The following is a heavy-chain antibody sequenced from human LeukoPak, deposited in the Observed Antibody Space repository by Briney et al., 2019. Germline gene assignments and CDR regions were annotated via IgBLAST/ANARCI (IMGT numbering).Heavy chain of an antibody. CDR1: GFTFSSYW. CDR2: INSDGIST. V-gene: IGHV3-74*01. CDR3: ANVWGVVVAARF. Sequence: GGSLRLSCAASGFTFSSYWMHWVRQAPGKGLVWVSRINSDGISTTYADSVKGRFTISRDNSKNTLYLQMNSLSPEDTAVYYCANVWGVVVAARFWGKGTTVSISS. D-gene: IGHD2-15*01. J-gene: IGHJ6*04.